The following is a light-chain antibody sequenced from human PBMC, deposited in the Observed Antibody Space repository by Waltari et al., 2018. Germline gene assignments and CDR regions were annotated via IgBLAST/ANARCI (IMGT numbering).Light chain of an antibody. V-gene: IGLV2-8*01. CDR1: SRDIGGSNF. Sequence: QSALTQPPSASGSPGPSVTISCIGTSRDIGGSNFVSWYQQHPGEAPRLMIYDVTKRPSGVPDRFSGSKSGNTASLTVSGLQAEDEADYYCGSFGGSAVIFGGGTKLTVL. CDR2: DVT. CDR3: GSFGGSAVI. J-gene: IGLJ2*01.